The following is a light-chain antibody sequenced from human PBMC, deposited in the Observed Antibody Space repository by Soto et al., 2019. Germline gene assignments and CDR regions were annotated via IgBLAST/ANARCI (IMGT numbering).Light chain of an antibody. V-gene: IGLV2-11*01. Sequence: QPALTQPRSVSGSPGQSVTISCSGTSSDVGGYSYVSWYQQRPGKAPKLMIYDVITRPSGVPDRFSGSKSGNTASLTISGLQAEDEADYFCCSYAGSYTFVFGTGTKVTVL. CDR3: CSYAGSYTFV. J-gene: IGLJ1*01. CDR2: DVI. CDR1: SSDVGGYSY.